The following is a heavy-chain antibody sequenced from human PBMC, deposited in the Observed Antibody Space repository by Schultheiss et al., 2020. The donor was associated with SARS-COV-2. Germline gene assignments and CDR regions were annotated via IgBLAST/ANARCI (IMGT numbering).Heavy chain of an antibody. Sequence: GGSLRLSCKASGGTFSSYAISWVRQAPGQGLEWMGGIIPIFGTANYAQKFQGRVTITADESTSTAYMELSSLRSEDTAVYYCARDPSWECSGGSCGPFDYWGQGTLVTVSS. V-gene: IGHV1-69*01. CDR3: ARDPSWECSGGSCGPFDY. CDR2: IIPIFGTA. CDR1: GGTFSSYA. D-gene: IGHD2-15*01. J-gene: IGHJ4*02.